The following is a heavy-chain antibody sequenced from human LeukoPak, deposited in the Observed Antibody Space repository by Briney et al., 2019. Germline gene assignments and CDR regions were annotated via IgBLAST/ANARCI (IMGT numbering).Heavy chain of an antibody. CDR1: GGSISSSIYY. D-gene: IGHD6-19*01. CDR2: IYYSGNT. Sequence: SETLSLTCTVSGGSISSSIYYWGWIRQPPGKGLEWIGSIYYSGNTYYNPSPKSRVTISVDTSKNQFSLKLSSVTAADTAVYYCASSNRFYSSGWQYYFDYWGQGTLVTVSS. V-gene: IGHV4-39*01. CDR3: ASSNRFYSSGWQYYFDY. J-gene: IGHJ4*02.